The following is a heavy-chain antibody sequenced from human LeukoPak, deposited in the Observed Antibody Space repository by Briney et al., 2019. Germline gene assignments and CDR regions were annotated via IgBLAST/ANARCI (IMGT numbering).Heavy chain of an antibody. V-gene: IGHV3-7*01. CDR1: GFTFNNYW. CDR3: ARGVPTGIDFYDY. J-gene: IGHJ4*02. D-gene: IGHD1-1*01. Sequence: AGGSLRLSCTASGFTFNNYWMSWVRQAPGKGLEWVANINQDGSEKYYVDSVKGRFTISRDNAKNSLYLQMNSLRAEDTAVYFCARGVPTGIDFYDYWGQGTLVTVSS. CDR2: INQDGSEK.